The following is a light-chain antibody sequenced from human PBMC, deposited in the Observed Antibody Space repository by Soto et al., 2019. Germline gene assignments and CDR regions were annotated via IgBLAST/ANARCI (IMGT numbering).Light chain of an antibody. CDR2: DVS. CDR3: SSYTSSSPHVV. Sequence: QSALTQPASVSGSPGQSITISCTGTSSDVGGYNYVSWYQQHPGKAPKLMIYDVSNRPSGVSNRFSGSKSGNTASLTTSGLQAEDEADYYCSSYTSSSPHVVFGGVTKLTVL. CDR1: SSDVGGYNY. J-gene: IGLJ2*01. V-gene: IGLV2-14*01.